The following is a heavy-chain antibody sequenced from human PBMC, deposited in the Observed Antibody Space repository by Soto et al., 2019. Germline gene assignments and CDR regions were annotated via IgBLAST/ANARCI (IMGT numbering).Heavy chain of an antibody. D-gene: IGHD3-3*01. CDR3: AKSGFTIFGVVPPYYYYGMDV. J-gene: IGHJ6*02. CDR2: ISGSGGST. Sequence: HPGGSLRLSCAASGFTFSSYAMSWVRQAPGKGLEWVSAISGSGGSTYYADSVKGRFTISRDNSKNTLYLQMNSLRAEDTAVYYCAKSGFTIFGVVPPYYYYGMDVWGQGTTVTVSS. CDR1: GFTFSSYA. V-gene: IGHV3-23*01.